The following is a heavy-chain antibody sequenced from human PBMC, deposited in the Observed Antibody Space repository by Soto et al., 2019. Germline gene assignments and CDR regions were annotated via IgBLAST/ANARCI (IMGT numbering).Heavy chain of an antibody. CDR2: ISYDGSNK. CDR3: ARTKQTYDSSGYYYGY. J-gene: IGHJ4*02. Sequence: GGSLRLSCAASGFTFSSYGMHWVRQAPGKGLEWVAVISYDGSNKYYADSVKGRFTISRDNSKNTLYLQMNSLRAEDTAVYYCARTKQTYDSSGYYYGYWGQGTLVTVSS. D-gene: IGHD3-22*01. CDR1: GFTFSSYG. V-gene: IGHV3-30*03.